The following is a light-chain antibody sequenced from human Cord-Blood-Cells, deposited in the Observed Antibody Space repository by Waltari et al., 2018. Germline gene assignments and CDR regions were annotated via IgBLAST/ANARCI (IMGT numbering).Light chain of an antibody. Sequence: QSALTQPASLSQSPGHSITLYCPGTSRYGASYNLVSWSQHHPGKAPKLMIYEGSKRPSGVSNRFSGSKSGNTASLTISGLQAEDEADYYCCSYAGSSTYVFGTGTKVTVL. J-gene: IGLJ1*01. V-gene: IGLV2-23*01. CDR3: CSYAGSSTYV. CDR2: EGS. CDR1: SRYGASYNL.